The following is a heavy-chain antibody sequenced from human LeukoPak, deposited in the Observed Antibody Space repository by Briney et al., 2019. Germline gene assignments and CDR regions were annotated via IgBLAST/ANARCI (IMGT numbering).Heavy chain of an antibody. J-gene: IGHJ4*02. CDR2: MSPNSGNT. Sequence: GASVTVSCKASGYTFTSYDINWVRQATGQGLEWMGWMSPNSGNTGYAQKFQGRVTTTTNTSITTAYMELSSLRSEDTAVYYCARREYGSGSYHLVYWGQGTLVTVSS. D-gene: IGHD3-10*01. V-gene: IGHV1-8*01. CDR1: GYTFTSYD. CDR3: ARREYGSGSYHLVY.